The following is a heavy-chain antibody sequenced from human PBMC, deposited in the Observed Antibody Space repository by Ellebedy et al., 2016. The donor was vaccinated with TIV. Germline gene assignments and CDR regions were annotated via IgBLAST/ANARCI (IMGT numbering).Heavy chain of an antibody. J-gene: IGHJ4*02. CDR3: ARQGPYDFDLDY. CDR1: GGSISSYY. Sequence: MPSETLSLTCTVSGGSISSYYWSWIRQLPGKGLEWIGSIYYSGSTKYNPSLKSRVTISVDTSKTQVSLKLRSLTAADTAVYFCARQGPYDFDLDYWGQGILVTVSS. V-gene: IGHV4-59*08. CDR2: IYYSGST. D-gene: IGHD3-3*01.